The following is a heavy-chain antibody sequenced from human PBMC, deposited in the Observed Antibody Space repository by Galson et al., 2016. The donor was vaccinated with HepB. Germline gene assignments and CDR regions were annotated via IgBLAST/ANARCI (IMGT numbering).Heavy chain of an antibody. Sequence: SVKVSCKVSGFTLTDFSVHWVRQAPGKGLEWMGGLDPEDGETLYAQKFQGRVTMTADTSTDTAFLELSSLRSEDTAIYYCTTALVMNGNLDPWGQGTLVTVSS. J-gene: IGHJ5*02. D-gene: IGHD1-1*01. V-gene: IGHV1-24*01. CDR1: GFTLTDFS. CDR2: LDPEDGET. CDR3: TTALVMNGNLDP.